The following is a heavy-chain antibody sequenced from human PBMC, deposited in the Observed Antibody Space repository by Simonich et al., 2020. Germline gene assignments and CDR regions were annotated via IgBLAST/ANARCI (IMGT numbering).Heavy chain of an antibody. CDR1: GFTFSSYA. CDR3: AREDLTGDAFDI. D-gene: IGHD7-27*01. Sequence: QVQLVESGGGVVQPGRSLRLSCAASGFTFSSYAMHWVRQAPGRGLECVAVISYDGSNKYYADSVKSRFTISRDNSKNTLYLQMNSLRAEDTAVYYCAREDLTGDAFDIWGQGTMVTVSS. J-gene: IGHJ3*02. V-gene: IGHV3-30*07. CDR2: ISYDGSNK.